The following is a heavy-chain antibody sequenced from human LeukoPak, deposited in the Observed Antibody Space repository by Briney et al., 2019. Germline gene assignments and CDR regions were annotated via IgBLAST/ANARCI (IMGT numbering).Heavy chain of an antibody. CDR3: ARFRSPHATAMIVVVPAVSDY. V-gene: IGHV3-48*03. Sequence: GGSLRLSCAASGFTFSSYEMNWVRQAPGKGLEWVSYISSSGGTIYYADSVKGRFTISRDNAKNSLYLQMNSLRAEDTAVYYCARFRSPHATAMIVVVPAVSDYWGQGTLVTVSS. D-gene: IGHD2-2*01. CDR1: GFTFSSYE. J-gene: IGHJ4*02. CDR2: ISSSGGTI.